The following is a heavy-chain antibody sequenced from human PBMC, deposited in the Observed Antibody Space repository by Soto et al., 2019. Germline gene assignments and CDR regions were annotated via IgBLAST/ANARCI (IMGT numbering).Heavy chain of an antibody. V-gene: IGHV1-69*12. Sequence: QVQLVQSGAEVKKPGSSVKVSCKASGGTFSSYAISWVRQAPGQGLEWMGGIIPIFGTANYAQKFQGRVTITADESTSTAYMELSSLRYEDTALYDCAIDSDCGNPGYFDLWGRGTLVTVSS. J-gene: IGHJ2*01. CDR1: GGTFSSYA. CDR2: IIPIFGTA. D-gene: IGHD2-15*01. CDR3: AIDSDCGNPGYFDL.